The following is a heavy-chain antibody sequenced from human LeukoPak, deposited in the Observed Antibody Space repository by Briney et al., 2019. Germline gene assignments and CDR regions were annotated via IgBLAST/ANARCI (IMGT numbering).Heavy chain of an antibody. CDR1: GFTVSRNY. Sequence: GGSLRLSCAASGFTVSRNYMSWVRQTPGKGLEWVSVFYIDGNTYYADSVKGRFSISRDNSKNTVYLQMNSLRVEDTAVYYCARGDGYNLFDYWGQGTLVTVSS. CDR2: FYIDGNT. J-gene: IGHJ4*02. CDR3: ARGDGYNLFDY. D-gene: IGHD5-24*01. V-gene: IGHV3-66*01.